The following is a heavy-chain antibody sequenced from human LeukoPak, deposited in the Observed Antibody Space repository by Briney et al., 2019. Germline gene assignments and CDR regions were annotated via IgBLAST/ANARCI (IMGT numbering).Heavy chain of an antibody. D-gene: IGHD6-13*01. CDR2: ISGSGGST. CDR3: AKTRALYSSSWYSPFDY. CDR1: GFTFSSYA. J-gene: IGHJ4*02. V-gene: IGHV3-23*01. Sequence: GGSLRLSCAASGFTFSSYAMSWVRQAPGKGLEWVSAISGSGGSTYYADSVKGRFTISRDNSKNRLYLQMNSLRAEDTAVYYCAKTRALYSSSWYSPFDYWGQGTLVTVSS.